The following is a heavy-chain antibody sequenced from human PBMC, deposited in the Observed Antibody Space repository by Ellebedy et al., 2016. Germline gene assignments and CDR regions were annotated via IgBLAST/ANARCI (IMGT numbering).Heavy chain of an antibody. CDR2: IYSGGST. J-gene: IGHJ4*02. CDR1: GFTVSSNY. Sequence: GGSLRLSCAASGFTVSSNYMNWVRQAPGKGLEWVSVIYSGGSTYYADSVKGRFTISRDNSKNTLFLQMNYLRAEDTAVYYCARWRGPDYVWGSYRWYYFDYWGQGTLVTVSS. V-gene: IGHV3-53*01. D-gene: IGHD3-16*02. CDR3: ARWRGPDYVWGSYRWYYFDY.